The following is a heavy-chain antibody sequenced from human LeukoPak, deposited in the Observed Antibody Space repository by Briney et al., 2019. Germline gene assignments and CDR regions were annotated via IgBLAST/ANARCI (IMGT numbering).Heavy chain of an antibody. D-gene: IGHD5-12*01. Sequence: ASVKVSCKVSGYTLTELSMHWVRQAPGKGLEWMGGFDPEDGETIYAQKFQGRVTTTEDTSTDTAYMELSSLRSEDTAVYYCATDSVATIPYWGQGTLVTVSS. J-gene: IGHJ4*02. CDR3: ATDSVATIPY. V-gene: IGHV1-24*01. CDR1: GYTLTELS. CDR2: FDPEDGET.